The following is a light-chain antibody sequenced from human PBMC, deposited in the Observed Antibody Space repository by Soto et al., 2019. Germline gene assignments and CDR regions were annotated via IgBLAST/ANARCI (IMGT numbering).Light chain of an antibody. Sequence: QSALTQPASVSGSPGQSITISCTGTSSDVGGYNYVSWYQQHPGKAPKLMIYDVSNRPSGVSNRCSGSKSGNTASLTISGLQDEDEDDYYCSSYTRGSPLVVFGGGTKLTVL. CDR2: DVS. J-gene: IGLJ2*01. V-gene: IGLV2-14*01. CDR1: SSDVGGYNY. CDR3: SSYTRGSPLVV.